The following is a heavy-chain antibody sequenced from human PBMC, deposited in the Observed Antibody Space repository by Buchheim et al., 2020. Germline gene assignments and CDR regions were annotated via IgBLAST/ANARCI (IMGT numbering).Heavy chain of an antibody. D-gene: IGHD6-13*01. J-gene: IGHJ2*01. Sequence: QVQLVQSGAEVKKPGSSVKVSCKASGGTFSRYAISWVRQAPGQGLEWMGGIIPIFGTANYAQKFKGRATITADESTSTAYMELSSLRSEDTAVYYCARDLSGPAAAGPYFDLWGRGTL. CDR3: ARDLSGPAAAGPYFDL. CDR1: GGTFSRYA. V-gene: IGHV1-69*01. CDR2: IIPIFGTA.